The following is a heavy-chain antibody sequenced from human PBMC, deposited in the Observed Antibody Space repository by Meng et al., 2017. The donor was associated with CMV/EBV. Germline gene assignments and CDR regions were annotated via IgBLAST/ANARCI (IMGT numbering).Heavy chain of an antibody. CDR2: INHSGST. D-gene: IGHD1-26*01. V-gene: IGHV4-34*01. Sequence: CAGYGGSFSGYYWSWIRQPPGKGLEWIGEINHSGSTNYNPSLKSRVTISVDTSKNQFSLKLSSVTAADTAVYYCARPRYSGSYYGYWGQGTLVTVSS. CDR1: GGSFSGYY. CDR3: ARPRYSGSYYGY. J-gene: IGHJ4*02.